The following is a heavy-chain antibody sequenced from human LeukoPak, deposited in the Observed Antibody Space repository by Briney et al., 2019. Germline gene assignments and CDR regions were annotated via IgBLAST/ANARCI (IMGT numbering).Heavy chain of an antibody. CDR1: GFTFSSYA. CDR2: ISGSGGST. CDR3: AKDSSIVVVPAATSYDY. D-gene: IGHD2-2*01. Sequence: GGSLRLSCAASGFTFSSYAMSWVRQAPGKGLEWVSAISGSGGSTYYADSVKGRFTISRDDSKNTLYLQMNSLRAEDTAVYYCAKDSSIVVVPAATSYDYWGQGTLVTVSS. V-gene: IGHV3-23*01. J-gene: IGHJ4*02.